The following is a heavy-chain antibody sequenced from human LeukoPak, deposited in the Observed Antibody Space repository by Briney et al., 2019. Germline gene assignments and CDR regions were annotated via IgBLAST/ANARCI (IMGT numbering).Heavy chain of an antibody. CDR1: GDSISSYH. Sequence: SEILSLTCTVSGDSISSYHWNWIRQPPGKGLEYIGHISYTGTTNYNPSLKSRVTISLDTSKNQFSLKLNSVTAADTAVYYCARGRQYLNPFDSWGQGTLVTVSS. D-gene: IGHD2/OR15-2a*01. CDR2: ISYTGTT. J-gene: IGHJ4*02. CDR3: ARGRQYLNPFDS. V-gene: IGHV4-59*01.